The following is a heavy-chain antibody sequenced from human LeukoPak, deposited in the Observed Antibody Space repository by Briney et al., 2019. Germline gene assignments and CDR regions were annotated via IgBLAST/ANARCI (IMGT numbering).Heavy chain of an antibody. CDR1: GFTCTNVW. V-gene: IGHV3-15*01. CDR3: TTDCSGGSCELEAPSLV. Sequence: GGSLRLSCAASGFTCTNVWMSWVRQAPGKWLEWVGRIKSKIDGGIIEYATHVKGRFTVSRDDAKNTLYLQMNSLQTEDTAVYYCTTDCSGGSCELEAPSLVWGQGTLITVSS. D-gene: IGHD2-15*01. CDR2: IKSKIDGGII. J-gene: IGHJ4*02.